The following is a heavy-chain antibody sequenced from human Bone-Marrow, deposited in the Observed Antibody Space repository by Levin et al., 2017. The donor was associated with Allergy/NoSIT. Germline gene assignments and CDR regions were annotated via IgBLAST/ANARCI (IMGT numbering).Heavy chain of an antibody. J-gene: IGHJ4*02. V-gene: IGHV3-11*01. CDR3: ARDGGLIDY. Sequence: GESLKISCAASGFSFSDYYMSWVRKAPGKGLEWIAYINNAGSTIHYSDSVRGRFAISRDNTKNSLYLHMNSLTAEDTAVYFCARDGGLIDYWGQGTQVTVSS. CDR2: INNAGSTI. D-gene: IGHD3-16*01. CDR1: GFSFSDYY.